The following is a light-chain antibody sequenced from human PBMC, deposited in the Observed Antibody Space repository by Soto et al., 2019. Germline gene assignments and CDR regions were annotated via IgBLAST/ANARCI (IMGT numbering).Light chain of an antibody. CDR1: QSVNSDY. CDR3: QHYGSSPSFT. Sequence: EIVLTQSPGTLSLSPGERATLSCRASQSVNSDYLARYQQRPGQAPRLLIYGTFNRPTGIPDRFSGTRSGIDFTHTISRLEPEDFAVFYCQHYGSSPSFTFGPGSKVDIK. V-gene: IGKV3-20*01. J-gene: IGKJ3*01. CDR2: GTF.